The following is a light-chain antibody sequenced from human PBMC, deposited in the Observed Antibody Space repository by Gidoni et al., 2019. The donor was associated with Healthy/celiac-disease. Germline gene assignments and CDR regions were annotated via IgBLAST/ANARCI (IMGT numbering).Light chain of an antibody. V-gene: IGLV2-14*03. CDR2: DVS. Sequence: QSALTQPASVSGSPGQSITISCTGTSSDVGGYNYVSWYQQHPGKAPKLMIYDVSNRPSGVSNRCSGSKSGNTASLTISGLQAEDEADYYCSSYTSSSTLWVFGGGTKLT. CDR3: SSYTSSSTLWV. J-gene: IGLJ3*02. CDR1: SSDVGGYNY.